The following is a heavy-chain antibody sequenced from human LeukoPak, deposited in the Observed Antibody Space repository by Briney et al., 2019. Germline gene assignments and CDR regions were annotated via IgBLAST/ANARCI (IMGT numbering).Heavy chain of an antibody. V-gene: IGHV3-33*01. Sequence: PGRSLRLSCAASGFTFSSYGMHWVRQAPGKGLEWVAVIWYDGSNKHYADSVKGRFTISRDNSKNTLYLQVNSLRAEDTAVYYCASTSGWYEPIDYWGQGTLVTVSS. CDR1: GFTFSSYG. CDR2: IWYDGSNK. J-gene: IGHJ4*02. CDR3: ASTSGWYEPIDY. D-gene: IGHD6-19*01.